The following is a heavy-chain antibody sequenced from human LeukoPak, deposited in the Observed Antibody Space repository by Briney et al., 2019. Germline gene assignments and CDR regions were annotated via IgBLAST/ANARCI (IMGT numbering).Heavy chain of an antibody. Sequence: GGSLRLSCAASGFTVSSNYMSWVRQAPGKGLEWVSVIYSGGSTYYADSVKDRFTISRDNSKNTLYLQMNSLRAEDTAVYYCARANYYDSSGYYHWGQGTLVTVSS. J-gene: IGHJ5*02. CDR3: ARANYYDSSGYYH. V-gene: IGHV3-66*02. CDR2: IYSGGST. D-gene: IGHD3-22*01. CDR1: GFTVSSNY.